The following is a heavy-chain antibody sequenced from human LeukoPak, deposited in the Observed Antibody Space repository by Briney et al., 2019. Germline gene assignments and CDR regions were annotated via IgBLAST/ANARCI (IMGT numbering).Heavy chain of an antibody. J-gene: IGHJ4*02. CDR3: ARQVGYYYDTSGYYFEYFDY. V-gene: IGHV4-39*01. CDR1: GGSISSRSYF. CDR2: IYYSGST. D-gene: IGHD3-22*01. Sequence: PSETLSLTCTVSGGSISSRSYFGGWIRQPPGKGLEWIGTIYYSGSTYYSPSLKSRVTISVDTSKNQFSLKLNFVTAADTAVYYCARQVGYYYDTSGYYFEYFDYWGQGTLVTVSS.